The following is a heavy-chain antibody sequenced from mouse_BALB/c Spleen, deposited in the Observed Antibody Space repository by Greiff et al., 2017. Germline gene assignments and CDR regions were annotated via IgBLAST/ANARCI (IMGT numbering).Heavy chain of an antibody. CDR3: ARGPNYERYYAMDY. CDR1: GFTFSSFG. V-gene: IGHV5-17*02. D-gene: IGHD1-1*01. J-gene: IGHJ4*01. Sequence: EVNVVESGGGLVQPGGSRKLSCAASGFTFSSFGMHWVRQAPEKGLEWVAYISSGSSTIYYADTVKGRFTISRDNPKNTLFLQMTSLRSEDTAMYYCARGPNYERYYAMDYWGQGTSVTVSS. CDR2: ISSGSSTI.